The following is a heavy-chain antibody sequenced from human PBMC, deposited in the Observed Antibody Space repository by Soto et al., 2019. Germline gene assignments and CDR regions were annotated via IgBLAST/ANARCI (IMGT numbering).Heavy chain of an antibody. J-gene: IGHJ6*02. CDR3: ARRLQPSDYYYYYGQDV. CDR1: GGTFSSYA. V-gene: IGHV1-69*13. CDR2: IIPIFGTA. D-gene: IGHD2-15*01. Sequence: SVKVSCKASGGTFSSYAISWVRQAPGQGLEWMGGIIPIFGTANYAQKFQGRVTITADESTSTAYMELSSLRSEDTAVYYCARRLQPSDYYYYYGQDVWGQGTTVTVSS.